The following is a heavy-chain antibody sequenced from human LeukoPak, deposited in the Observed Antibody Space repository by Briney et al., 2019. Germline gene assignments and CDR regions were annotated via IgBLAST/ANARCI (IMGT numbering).Heavy chain of an antibody. D-gene: IGHD1-7*01. Sequence: SETLSLTCTVSVGSITTHSYFWGWIRQPPGTGLEWIGTIYYNGTTYYNPSLKSRVTMSVDTSKNQFSLNLTSVTASDTAVYYCAKTTNWFDPWGHGTLVTVSS. J-gene: IGHJ5*02. CDR2: IYYNGTT. CDR1: VGSITTHSYF. CDR3: AKTTNWFDP. V-gene: IGHV4-39*01.